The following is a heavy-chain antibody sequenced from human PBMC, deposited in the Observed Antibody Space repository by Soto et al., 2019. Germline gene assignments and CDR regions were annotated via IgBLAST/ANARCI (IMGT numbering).Heavy chain of an antibody. D-gene: IGHD4-17*01. J-gene: IGHJ1*01. CDR1: GGSFSGYY. Sequence: PSETLSLTCAVYGGSFSGYYWSWIRQPPGKGLEWIGEINHSGSTNYNPSLKSRVTISVDTSKNQFSLKLSSVTAADTAVYYCARGRRGGDYGGYFQHWGQGTLVTVSS. CDR3: ARGRRGGDYGGYFQH. CDR2: INHSGST. V-gene: IGHV4-34*01.